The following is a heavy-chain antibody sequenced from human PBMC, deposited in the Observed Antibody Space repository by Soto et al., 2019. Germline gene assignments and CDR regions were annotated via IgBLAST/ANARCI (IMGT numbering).Heavy chain of an antibody. Sequence: GGSLRLSCAASGFTFSNFAMSWVRQAPGNGLDWVSSISGRSSDTYYADSVKGRFTISRDNSKNAVYLQMNSLRAEDTAVYYCAKDLEVPGFWGQGTLVTVSS. D-gene: IGHD1-1*01. CDR1: GFTFSNFA. CDR2: ISGRSSDT. CDR3: AKDLEVPGF. V-gene: IGHV3-23*01. J-gene: IGHJ4*02.